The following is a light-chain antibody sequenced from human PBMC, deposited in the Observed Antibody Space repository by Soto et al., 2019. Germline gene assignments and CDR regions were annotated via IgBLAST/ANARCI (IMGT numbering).Light chain of an antibody. V-gene: IGKV3-11*01. Sequence: EIVLTQSPATLSLSPVERATLSCRASQSVSNYLAWYQQKPGQAPSLLIYDSSNRATGIPARFSVSGSGTDFSLTISSLEPEDFAVYYCQKRSNWPRFTFGQGTKVEIK. CDR2: DSS. CDR3: QKRSNWPRFT. J-gene: IGKJ2*01. CDR1: QSVSNY.